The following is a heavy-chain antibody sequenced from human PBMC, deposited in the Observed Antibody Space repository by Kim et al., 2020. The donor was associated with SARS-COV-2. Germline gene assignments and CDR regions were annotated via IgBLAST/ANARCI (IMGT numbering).Heavy chain of an antibody. D-gene: IGHD3-3*01. J-gene: IGHJ6*02. CDR1: GFTFSSYA. CDR3: ARDMIYRYDFWSGYYGAIASDENYYYYGMDV. V-gene: IGHV3-30*04. Sequence: GGSLRLSCAASGFTFSSYAMHWVRQAPGKGLEWVAVISYDGSNKYYADSVKGRFTISRDNSKNKLYLQKNSLRAEDTAVYYCARDMIYRYDFWSGYYGAIASDENYYYYGMDVWGRGTTVPVSS. CDR2: ISYDGSNK.